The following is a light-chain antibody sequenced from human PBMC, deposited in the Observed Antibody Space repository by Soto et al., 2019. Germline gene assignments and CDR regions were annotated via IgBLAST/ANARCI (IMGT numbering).Light chain of an antibody. V-gene: IGLV2-14*01. CDR2: DVS. CDR3: SSYTSSSTLAVV. CDR1: SSDVVGYNY. J-gene: IGLJ2*01. Sequence: QSALTQPASVSGSPGQSITISCTGTSSDVVGYNYVSWYQQHPGKAPKLMIYDVSNRPSGVSNRFSGSKSGNTASLTISGLQAEDEDDYSCSSYTSSSTLAVVFGGGTKLTVL.